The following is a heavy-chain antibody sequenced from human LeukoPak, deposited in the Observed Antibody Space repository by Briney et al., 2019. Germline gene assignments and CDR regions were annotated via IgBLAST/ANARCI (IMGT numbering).Heavy chain of an antibody. D-gene: IGHD3-10*01. CDR3: ATAGSSELLWDYAMDV. CDR1: GFTVSSNY. CDR2: IYAGGST. J-gene: IGHJ6*02. V-gene: IGHV3-53*04. Sequence: GGSLRLSCAASGFTVSSNYMSRVRQAPGKGLEWVALIYAGGSTYYADAVKGRFTISRHNSKNTLHLQMNSLRVEDTGVYYCATAGSSELLWDYAMDVWGQGTTVTVSS.